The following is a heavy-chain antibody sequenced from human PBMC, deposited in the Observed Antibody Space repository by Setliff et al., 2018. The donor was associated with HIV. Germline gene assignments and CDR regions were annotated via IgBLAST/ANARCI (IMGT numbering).Heavy chain of an antibody. CDR1: GGSISSYY. J-gene: IGHJ4*02. D-gene: IGHD4-4*01. CDR2: IYYRVNS. Sequence: SETLSLTCTVSGGSISSYYWSWIRQPPGKGLEWIGFIYYRVNSNINPSLKSRVTISIDASKNQFSLKLSSVTAADTAFYYCARGGSMTTLNNWGQGTLVTVSS. CDR3: ARGGSMTTLNN. V-gene: IGHV4-59*01.